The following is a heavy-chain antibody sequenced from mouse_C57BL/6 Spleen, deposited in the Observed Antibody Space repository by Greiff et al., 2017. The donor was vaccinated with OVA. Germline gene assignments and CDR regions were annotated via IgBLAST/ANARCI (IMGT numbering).Heavy chain of an antibody. J-gene: IGHJ1*03. CDR3: ARAVLGHWYFDV. Sequence: QVQLQQPGTELVKPGASVKLSCKASGYTFTSYWMHWVKQRPGQGLEWIGNINPSNGGTNYNEKFKSKATLTVDKSSSTAYMQLSSLTSEDSAVDYCARAVLGHWYFDVWGTGTTVTVSS. D-gene: IGHD4-1*01. V-gene: IGHV1-53*01. CDR2: INPSNGGT. CDR1: GYTFTSYW.